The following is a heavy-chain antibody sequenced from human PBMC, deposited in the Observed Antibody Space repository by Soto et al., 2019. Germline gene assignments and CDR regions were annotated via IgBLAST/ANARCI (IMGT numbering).Heavy chain of an antibody. Sequence: QLQLQESGPGLLKPSETLSLTCTVSGGSISARHTYCGWIRQPPGKGLEWIGSFYASGSTYYNPSLKSRVYISVDSSKNQFSLTFASLTAADTAVYYCARAPDSWGQGTLVTVSS. J-gene: IGHJ4*02. CDR2: FYASGST. CDR3: ARAPDS. CDR1: GGSISARHTY. V-gene: IGHV4-39*01.